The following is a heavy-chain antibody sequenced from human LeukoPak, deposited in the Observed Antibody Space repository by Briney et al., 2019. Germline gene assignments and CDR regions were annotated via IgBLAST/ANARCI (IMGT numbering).Heavy chain of an antibody. CDR2: IFPLFETT. D-gene: IGHD1-26*01. J-gene: IGHJ4*02. V-gene: IGHV1-69*13. CDR3: ARGRESHGHYFHF. Sequence: SVKVSCKASGGTFNNYAINWVRQAPGQGLEWMGGIFPLFETTNYAQGFKGRVTITADDSTSTAYMELNSLRTKDTAVYYCARGRESHGHYFHFWGQGTLVTVSS. CDR1: GGTFNNYA.